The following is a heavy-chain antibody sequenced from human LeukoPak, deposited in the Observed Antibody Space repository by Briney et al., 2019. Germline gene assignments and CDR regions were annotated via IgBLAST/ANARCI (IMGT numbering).Heavy chain of an antibody. CDR3: AKARYTTGWYTFDY. Sequence: GGSLRLSCAASGFTFSNYAMSWVRHTPGKGLKWVSIIRGSEGSTYYADSVKGRFTTSRDNPKNTLYLEMNNLRAEDTALYYCAKARYTTGWYTFDYWGQGTQVTVSS. D-gene: IGHD6-19*01. CDR2: IRGSEGST. V-gene: IGHV3-23*01. J-gene: IGHJ4*02. CDR1: GFTFSNYA.